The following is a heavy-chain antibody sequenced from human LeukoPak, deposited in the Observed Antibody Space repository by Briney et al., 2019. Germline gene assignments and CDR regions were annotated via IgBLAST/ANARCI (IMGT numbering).Heavy chain of an antibody. V-gene: IGHV4-59*01. D-gene: IGHD6-6*01. CDR2: IFYSGSA. CDR3: ARDRSGSARLFDY. CDR1: GDSISGYY. Sequence: SDTLSLTCTVSGDSISGYYWHWIRQPPGKGLEWIAYIFYSGSANYNPSLKSRVTISVDTSKNQFSLKLSSVTAADTAVYYCARDRSGSARLFDYWGQGTLVTVSP. J-gene: IGHJ4*02.